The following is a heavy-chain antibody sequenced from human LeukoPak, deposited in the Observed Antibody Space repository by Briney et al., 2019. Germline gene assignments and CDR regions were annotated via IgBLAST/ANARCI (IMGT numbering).Heavy chain of an antibody. CDR3: TRHGNYYDSSGYNWFDP. CDR2: IRSKANSYAT. CDR1: GFIVSNTY. J-gene: IGHJ5*02. Sequence: GGSLRLSCAASGFIVSNTYMTWVRQASGKGLEWVGRIRSKANSYATAYAASVKGRFTISRDDSKNTAYLQMNSLKTEDTAVYYCTRHGNYYDSSGYNWFDPWGQGTLVTVSS. V-gene: IGHV3-73*01. D-gene: IGHD3-22*01.